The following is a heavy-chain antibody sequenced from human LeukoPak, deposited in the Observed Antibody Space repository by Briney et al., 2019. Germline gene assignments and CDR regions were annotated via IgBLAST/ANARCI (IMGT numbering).Heavy chain of an antibody. V-gene: IGHV4-34*01. CDR1: GGSISSYY. D-gene: IGHD6-19*01. Sequence: SETLSLTCTVSGGSISSYYWSWIRQPPGKGLEWIGEINHSGSTNYNPSLKSRVTISVDTSKNQFSLKLSSVTAADTAVYYCARALHSSGILDYWGQGTLVTVSS. CDR2: INHSGST. CDR3: ARALHSSGILDY. J-gene: IGHJ4*02.